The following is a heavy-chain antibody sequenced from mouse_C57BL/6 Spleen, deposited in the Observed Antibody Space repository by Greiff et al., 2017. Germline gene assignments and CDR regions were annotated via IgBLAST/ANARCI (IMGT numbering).Heavy chain of an antibody. CDR1: GYTFTSYW. CDR3: SYYYGSDYYAMDY. Sequence: QVHVKQPGAELVKPGASVKMSCKASGYTFTSYWITWVKQRPGQGLEWIGDIYPGSGSTNYNEKFKSKATLTVDTSSSTAYMQLSSLTSEDSAVYYCSYYYGSDYYAMDYWGQGTSVTVSS. V-gene: IGHV1-55*01. D-gene: IGHD1-1*01. J-gene: IGHJ4*01. CDR2: IYPGSGST.